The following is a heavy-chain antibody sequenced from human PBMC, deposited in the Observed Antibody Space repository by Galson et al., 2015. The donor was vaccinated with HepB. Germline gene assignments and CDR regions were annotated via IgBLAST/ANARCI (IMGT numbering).Heavy chain of an antibody. CDR1: GYTFTRYD. V-gene: IGHV1-8*01. D-gene: IGHD3-9*01. J-gene: IGHJ3*02. Sequence: SVKVSCKASGYTFTRYDINWVRQATGQGLEWMGWMSPNSGNTGHAQKFQGRVTMTRNTSISTAYMELSSLRSEDTAVYYCARPGRGYDILTGYYKAFDIWGQGTMVTVSS. CDR2: MSPNSGNT. CDR3: ARPGRGYDILTGYYKAFDI.